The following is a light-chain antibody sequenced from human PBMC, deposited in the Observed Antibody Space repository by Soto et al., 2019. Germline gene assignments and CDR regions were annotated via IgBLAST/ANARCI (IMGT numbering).Light chain of an antibody. CDR2: DVS. J-gene: IGKJ5*01. Sequence: EIVLTQSPGTLSLSPGERATLSCRASQSVSSNYLAWYQQKPGQAPRLLIYDVSNRATGIPARFRGSGSGTDFTLTIGSLEPEDFAVYYCQQRSNWPITFGQGTRLEIK. CDR3: QQRSNWPIT. CDR1: QSVSSNY. V-gene: IGKV3D-20*02.